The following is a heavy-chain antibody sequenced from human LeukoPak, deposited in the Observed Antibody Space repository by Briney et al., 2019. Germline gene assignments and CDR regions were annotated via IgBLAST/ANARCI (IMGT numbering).Heavy chain of an antibody. D-gene: IGHD1-26*01. CDR3: ARDFTVGPIFSDF. Sequence: GGSLRLSCAASGFRSSDYYMNWIRQGPGKGLEWVSYNGRSSSSESTYTGYADSVKGRFTISRDNAKNSLYLEMNSLRVEDTAVYYCARDFTVGPIFSDFWGQGTLVTVSS. CDR2: NGRSSSSESTYT. V-gene: IGHV3-11*06. CDR1: GFRSSDYY. J-gene: IGHJ4*02.